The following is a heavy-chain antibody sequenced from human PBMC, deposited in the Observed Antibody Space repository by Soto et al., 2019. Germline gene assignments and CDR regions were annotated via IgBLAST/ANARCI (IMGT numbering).Heavy chain of an antibody. V-gene: IGHV3-74*01. J-gene: IGHJ4*02. CDR1: GFTFSSYW. CDR2: INSDGSSI. Sequence: EVQLVESGGGLVQPGGSLRLSCAASGFTFSSYWMHWVRQAPGKGLVWVSRINSDGSSISYADSVKGRFTISRDNAKNTLYLQMNSLRVEDTAVYYCARETGYSSGWRQDYWGQRTLVAVSS. D-gene: IGHD6-19*01. CDR3: ARETGYSSGWRQDY.